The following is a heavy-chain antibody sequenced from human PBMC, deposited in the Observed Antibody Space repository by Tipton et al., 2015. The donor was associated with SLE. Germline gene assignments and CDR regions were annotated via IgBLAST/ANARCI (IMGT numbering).Heavy chain of an antibody. CDR3: ARVGSIIVVPAAMVDWYFDL. V-gene: IGHV4-59*11. J-gene: IGHJ2*01. CDR1: GGSISSHY. CDR2: IYYSGGT. Sequence: TLSLTCTVSGGSISSHYWSWIRQPPGKGLEWVGYIYYSGGTNYNPSLKSRVTISVDTSKNQFSLKLSSVTAADTAVYYCARVGSIIVVPAAMVDWYFDLWGRGTLVTVSS. D-gene: IGHD2-2*01.